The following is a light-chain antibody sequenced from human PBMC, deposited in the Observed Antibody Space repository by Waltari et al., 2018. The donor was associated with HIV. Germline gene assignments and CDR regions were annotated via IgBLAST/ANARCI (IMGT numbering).Light chain of an antibody. CDR3: QQYFSTPWT. J-gene: IGKJ1*01. Sequence: DIVMTQTPDSLIVSPGERASINCRSNQSLLYSPNNKNFLVWYQQKPVQPPKLLIYWASSRESGVPARFSGSGSGTNFTLTISSLQPEDVATYFCQQYFSTPWTFGQGTKV. CDR1: QSLLYSPNNKNF. CDR2: WAS. V-gene: IGKV4-1*01.